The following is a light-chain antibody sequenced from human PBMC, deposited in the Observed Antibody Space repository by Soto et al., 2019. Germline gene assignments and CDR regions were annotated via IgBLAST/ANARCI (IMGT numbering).Light chain of an antibody. CDR2: DPA. CDR3: VPYTSSPTYV. CDR1: SSAVGGSNF. J-gene: IGLJ1*01. V-gene: IGLV2-14*03. Sequence: QSVLTQPAAVSDSPGQSITISCAGTSSAVGGSNFFSWYQQHPAKHTQLIIYDPATRPSAVSHRFSSSKSGSPASLLISTLQTEHEADYHCVPYTSSPTYVFPTGPKATVL.